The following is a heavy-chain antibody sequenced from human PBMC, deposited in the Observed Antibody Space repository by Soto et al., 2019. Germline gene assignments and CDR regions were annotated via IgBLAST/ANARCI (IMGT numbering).Heavy chain of an antibody. D-gene: IGHD2-8*01. CDR3: AKNGQPPYYYYGLDV. J-gene: IGHJ6*02. V-gene: IGHV1-18*01. CDR1: GYTFTRYG. CDR2: ISGYNGDT. Sequence: ASVKVSCKASGYTFTRYGISWLRQAPGQGLEWMGWISGYNGDTNYAQKFQDRVSMTIDTSTGTAYMELRSLTSDDTAIYYCAKNGQPPYYYYGLDVWG.